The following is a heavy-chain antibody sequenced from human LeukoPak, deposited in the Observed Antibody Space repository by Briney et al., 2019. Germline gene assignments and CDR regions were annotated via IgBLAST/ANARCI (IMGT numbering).Heavy chain of an antibody. CDR1: GFTFSSYG. CDR3: AKQPFRTYYYGSGSYSPPDY. Sequence: PGGSLRLSCAASGFTFSSYGMHWVRQAPGKGLEWVAVIWYDGSNKYYADSVKGRFTISRDNSKNTLYLQRNSLRAEDTAVYYCAKQPFRTYYYGSGSYSPPDYWGQGTLVTVSS. D-gene: IGHD3-10*01. V-gene: IGHV3-33*06. J-gene: IGHJ4*02. CDR2: IWYDGSNK.